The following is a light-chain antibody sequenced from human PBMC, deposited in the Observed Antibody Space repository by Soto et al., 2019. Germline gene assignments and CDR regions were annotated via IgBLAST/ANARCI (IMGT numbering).Light chain of an antibody. J-gene: IGLJ1*01. CDR2: THT. CDR1: SSNIGAGYA. CDR3: QSYDSTLSDYV. V-gene: IGLV1-40*01. Sequence: QSLLTQPPSVSGAPGQRITVSCTGSSSNIGAGYAVHWDQQLPGTAPKLLTHTHTNRPPGVPDPFSGSKSDTSASLAIPGLQAEDDADYYCQSYDSTLSDYVFGSGTKVTVL.